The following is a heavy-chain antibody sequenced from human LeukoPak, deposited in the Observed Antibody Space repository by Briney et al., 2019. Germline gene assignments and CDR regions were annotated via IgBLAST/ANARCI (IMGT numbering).Heavy chain of an antibody. CDR3: VRDRIGGGIVVVTAAYFDY. V-gene: IGHV1-69*04. CDR2: IIPILGIA. Sequence: ASVKVSCKASGGTFSSYAISWVRQAPGQGLEWMGRIIPILGIANYAQKFQGRVTITADKSTSTAYMELSSLRSEDTAVYYCVRDRIGGGIVVVTAAYFDYWGQGTLVTVSS. CDR1: GGTFSSYA. D-gene: IGHD2-21*02. J-gene: IGHJ4*02.